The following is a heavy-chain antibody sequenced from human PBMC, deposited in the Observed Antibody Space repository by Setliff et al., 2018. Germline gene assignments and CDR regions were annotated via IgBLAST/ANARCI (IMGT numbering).Heavy chain of an antibody. CDR1: GFTFDDYG. V-gene: IGHV3-20*04. Sequence: PGGSLRLSCAASGFTFDDYGMSWVRQAPGKGLEWVSGVNWNGGSTGYADSVKGRFTISRDSAKNSLYLQLNSLRAEDTAMYYCARDLDWAFDYWGQGTLVTVSS. CDR2: VNWNGGST. J-gene: IGHJ4*02. CDR3: ARDLDWAFDY. D-gene: IGHD3-9*01.